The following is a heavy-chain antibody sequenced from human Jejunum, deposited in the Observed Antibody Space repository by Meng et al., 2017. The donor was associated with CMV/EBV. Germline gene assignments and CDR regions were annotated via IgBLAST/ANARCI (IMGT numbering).Heavy chain of an antibody. J-gene: IGHJ4*02. D-gene: IGHD2-21*02. Sequence: VTLEESGPGTGKPSGTLPLTSAVSGGSLSSRNWWSWVRQPPGKGLEWIGEIYHRGSTNYNPSLKSRVTISVDESKNQFSLRLSSVTAADTAVYYCARVGAYCGGDCYHPRWGQGTLVTVSS. CDR1: GGSLSSRNW. CDR2: IYHRGST. CDR3: ARVGAYCGGDCYHPR. V-gene: IGHV4-4*02.